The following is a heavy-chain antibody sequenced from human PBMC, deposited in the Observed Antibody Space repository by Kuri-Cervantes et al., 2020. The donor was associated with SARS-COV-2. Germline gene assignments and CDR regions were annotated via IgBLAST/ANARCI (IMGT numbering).Heavy chain of an antibody. CDR2: IYTSGST. J-gene: IGHJ3*02. CDR1: GGSISSYY. CDR3: ATYGEAFDI. V-gene: IGHV4-4*07. D-gene: IGHD4-17*01. Sequence: SETLSLTCTVSGGSISSYYWSWIRQPAGKGLGWIGRIYTSGSTNYNPSLKSRVTMSVDTSKNQFSPKLSSVTAADTAVYYCATYGEAFDIWGQGTMVTVSS.